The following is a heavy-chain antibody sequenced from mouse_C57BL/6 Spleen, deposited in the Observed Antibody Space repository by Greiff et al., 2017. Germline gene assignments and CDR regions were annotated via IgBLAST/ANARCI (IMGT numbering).Heavy chain of an antibody. V-gene: IGHV14-2*01. J-gene: IGHJ1*03. CDR3: ARSYCCDSGYFDF. CDR1: GFNFKDYY. Sequence: EVQLQQSGAELVKPGASVKLSCTASGFNFKDYYMHWVKQRTEKGLEWIGRIDPEDGETKYTPKFQGKATITADTSSNTAYLQLSSLTSEDAAVYYGARSYCCDSGYFDFWGKGTTVTVSS. D-gene: IGHD3-2*01. CDR2: IDPEDGET.